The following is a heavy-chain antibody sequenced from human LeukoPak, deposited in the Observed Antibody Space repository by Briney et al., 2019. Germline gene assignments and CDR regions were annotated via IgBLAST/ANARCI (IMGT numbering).Heavy chain of an antibody. CDR2: IYHSGST. J-gene: IGHJ4*02. CDR1: GYSVSSGYY. Sequence: PSETLSLTCAVSGYSVSSGYYWGWIRQPPGKGLEWIGSIYHSGSTYYNPSLKSRVTISVDTSKNQFSLKLSSVTAADTAVYYCARSYYDFWSGYFDYWGQGTLVTVSS. CDR3: ARSYYDFWSGYFDY. V-gene: IGHV4-38-2*01. D-gene: IGHD3-3*01.